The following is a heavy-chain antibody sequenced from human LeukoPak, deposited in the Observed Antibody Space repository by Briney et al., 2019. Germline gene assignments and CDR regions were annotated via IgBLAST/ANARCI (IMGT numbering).Heavy chain of an antibody. CDR1: GFTFSSYA. J-gene: IGHJ4*02. D-gene: IGHD6-13*01. V-gene: IGHV3-20*04. CDR3: ARDLYSSSWYFVSPGGY. CDR2: IIWNGGST. Sequence: GGSLRLSCAASGFTFSSYAMHWVRQAPGKGLEWVSGIIWNGGSTGYADSVKGRFTISRDNAKNSLYLQMNSLRTEDTALYYCARDLYSSSWYFVSPGGYWGQGTLVTVSS.